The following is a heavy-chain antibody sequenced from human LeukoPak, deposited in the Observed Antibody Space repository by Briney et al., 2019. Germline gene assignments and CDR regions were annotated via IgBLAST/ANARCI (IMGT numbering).Heavy chain of an antibody. CDR3: AKEVRSYYYYGMDV. J-gene: IGHJ6*02. V-gene: IGHV3-30*18. CDR2: ISYDGSNK. Sequence: GGSLRLSCAASGFTFSSYGTHWVRQAPGKGLEWVAVISYDGSNKYYADSVKGRFTISRDNSKNTLYLQMNSLRAEDTAVYYCAKEVRSYYYYGMDVWGQGTTVTVSS. D-gene: IGHD3-10*01. CDR1: GFTFSSYG.